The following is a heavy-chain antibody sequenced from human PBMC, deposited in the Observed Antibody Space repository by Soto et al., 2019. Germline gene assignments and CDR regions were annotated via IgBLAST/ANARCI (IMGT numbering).Heavy chain of an antibody. V-gene: IGHV3-9*01. Sequence: GGSLRLSCAGSGFTFDDYAIHWVRQAPGKGLEWVSGISWNSGNIGYADSVKGRFTISRDNAKSSLYLQMNSLRAEDTALYYCAIFRTVTTPFDHWGQGALVTVSS. CDR2: ISWNSGNI. D-gene: IGHD4-17*01. J-gene: IGHJ4*02. CDR1: GFTFDDYA. CDR3: AIFRTVTTPFDH.